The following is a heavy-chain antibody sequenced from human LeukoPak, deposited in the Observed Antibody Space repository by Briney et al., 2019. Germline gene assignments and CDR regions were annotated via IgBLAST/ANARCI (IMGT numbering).Heavy chain of an antibody. CDR3: ARMRYYYDSSGYPDY. V-gene: IGHV2-70*11. CDR2: IDWDDDK. J-gene: IGHJ4*02. D-gene: IGHD3-22*01. Sequence: SGPTLVNPTQTLTPTCTFSGFSLSTSGMCVSWIRQPPGKALEWLARIDWDDDKYYSTSLKTRLTISKDTSKNQVVLTMTNMDPVDTATYYCARMRYYYDSSGYPDYWGQGTLVTVSS. CDR1: GFSLSTSGMC.